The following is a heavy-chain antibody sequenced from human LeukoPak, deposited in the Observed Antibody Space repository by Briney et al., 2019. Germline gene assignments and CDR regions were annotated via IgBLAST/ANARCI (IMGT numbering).Heavy chain of an antibody. V-gene: IGHV3-30*18. CDR3: AKEGYGDYVWYFDL. CDR1: GFTFSSYG. CDR2: ISYDGSNK. J-gene: IGHJ2*01. D-gene: IGHD4-17*01. Sequence: PGGSLRLSCAASGFTFSSYGMHWVRQAPGKGLEWVAVISYDGSNKYYADSVKGRFTISRDNSKNTLYLQMNSLRAEDTAVYYCAKEGYGDYVWYFDLWGRGTLVTVSS.